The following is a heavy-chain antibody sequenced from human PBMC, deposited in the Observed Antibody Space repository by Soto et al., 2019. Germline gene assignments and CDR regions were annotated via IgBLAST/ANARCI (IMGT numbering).Heavy chain of an antibody. J-gene: IGHJ4*02. V-gene: IGHV4-38-2*02. CDR3: ARGEVRGIIATGLDY. D-gene: IGHD3-10*01. CDR2: IYHRGNT. Sequence: SETLSLTCSVSGYSISSGFYWDWIRQPPGKGLEWIGSIYHRGNTYYNPSHNGRITISLDTSKNQFSLRLTSVTAADTAVYYCARGEVRGIIATGLDYWGQGALATVS. CDR1: GYSISSGFY.